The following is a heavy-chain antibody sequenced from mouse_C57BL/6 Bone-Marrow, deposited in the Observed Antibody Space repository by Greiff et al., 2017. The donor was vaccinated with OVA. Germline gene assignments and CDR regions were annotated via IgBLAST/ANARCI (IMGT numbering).Heavy chain of an antibody. CDR2: ISSSGST. CDR3: ARTRYYGSSLYYFDY. V-gene: IGHV3-4*01. J-gene: IGHJ2*01. D-gene: IGHD1-1*01. CDR1: GYSITNGNHW. Sequence: VQLQQSGPALVKPSQTVSLTCTVTGYSITNGNHWWNWIRQVSGSKLEWIGYISSSGSTDSNPSLKSRIAITRDTSKNQLFLQLNSVTTEDISTYYGARTRYYGSSLYYFDYWGQGTTLTVSS.